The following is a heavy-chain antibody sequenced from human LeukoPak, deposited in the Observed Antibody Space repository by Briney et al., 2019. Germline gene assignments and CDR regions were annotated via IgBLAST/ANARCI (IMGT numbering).Heavy chain of an antibody. V-gene: IGHV3-33*08. CDR1: GFSFSTFG. J-gene: IGHJ4*02. CDR3: GRDSLGGDY. CDR2: IWNDGSKK. Sequence: GSLRPSCAASGFSFSTFGMHWARRAPGKGLEWVAVIWNDGSKKFYAESVKGRFTISRDNSQNTLYLQMNRLRAEDTAVYYCGRDSLGGDYWGQGTLVTVSS. D-gene: IGHD1-26*01.